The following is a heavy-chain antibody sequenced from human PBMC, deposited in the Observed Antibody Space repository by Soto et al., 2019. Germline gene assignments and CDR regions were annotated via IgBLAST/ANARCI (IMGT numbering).Heavy chain of an antibody. CDR3: AREDIVVVPAAILDY. J-gene: IGHJ4*02. Sequence: GGSLRLSCAASGFTFSSYGMHWVRQAPGKGLEWVAVIWYDGSNKYYADSVKGRFTISRDNSKNTLYLQMNSLRAEDTAVYYCAREDIVVVPAAILDYWGQGTLVTVSS. CDR1: GFTFSSYG. V-gene: IGHV3-33*01. D-gene: IGHD2-2*01. CDR2: IWYDGSNK.